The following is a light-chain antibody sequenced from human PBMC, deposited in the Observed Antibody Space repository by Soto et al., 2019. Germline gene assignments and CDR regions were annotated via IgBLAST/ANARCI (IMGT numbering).Light chain of an antibody. CDR2: GAS. V-gene: IGKV3-20*01. CDR1: QPVSSSY. Sequence: EIVLTQSPGTLSLSPGDRATLSCRASQPVSSSYLAWYQQRPGQAPRLLIYGASSRATGIPDRFSGSGSGTDFTLTISRLEPEDFATYYCQQAKSFPLTFGGGTKVEIK. CDR3: QQAKSFPLT. J-gene: IGKJ4*01.